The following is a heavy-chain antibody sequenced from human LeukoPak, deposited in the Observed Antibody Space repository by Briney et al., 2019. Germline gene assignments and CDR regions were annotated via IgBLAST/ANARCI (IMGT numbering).Heavy chain of an antibody. CDR1: GFTFSDYY. D-gene: IGHD4-11*01. CDR3: AIYSNPYYYGMDV. CDR2: ISSSGSTI. Sequence: GGSLRLSCAAPGFTFSDYYMSWIRQAPGKGLEWVSYISSSGSTIYYADSVKGRFTISRDNAKNSLYLQMNSLRAEDTAVYYCAIYSNPYYYGMDVWGQGTTVTVSS. J-gene: IGHJ6*02. V-gene: IGHV3-11*01.